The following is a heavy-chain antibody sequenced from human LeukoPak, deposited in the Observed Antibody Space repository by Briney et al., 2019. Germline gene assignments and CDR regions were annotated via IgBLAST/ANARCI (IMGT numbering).Heavy chain of an antibody. CDR1: GFTFSSHS. J-gene: IGHJ6*03. V-gene: IGHV3-48*01. CDR2: ISSSSSNI. Sequence: PGGSLRLSCAASGFTFSSHSMNWVRQAPGKGLEWVSYISSSSSNIYYADSVKGRFTISRDNAKNSLYLQMNSLRAEDTAVYYCARDYCSGGSCTYIDAYYYYMDVWGRGTTVTVSS. D-gene: IGHD2-15*01. CDR3: ARDYCSGGSCTYIDAYYYYMDV.